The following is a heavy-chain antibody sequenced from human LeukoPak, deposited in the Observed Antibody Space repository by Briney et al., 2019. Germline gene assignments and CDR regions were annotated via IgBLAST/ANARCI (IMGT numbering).Heavy chain of an antibody. V-gene: IGHV3-66*01. J-gene: IGHJ4*02. Sequence: QPGGSLRLSCAASGVTVSSNYMSWVRQAPGKGLEWVSVIYSDERTFHADSVKGRFAISRDNSKNTLYLQMNNLRVEDTAVYYCTRGQGYEYGSGISYYFDYWGRGPLVTVSS. CDR2: IYSDERT. D-gene: IGHD3-10*01. CDR1: GVTVSSNY. CDR3: TRGQGYEYGSGISYYFDY.